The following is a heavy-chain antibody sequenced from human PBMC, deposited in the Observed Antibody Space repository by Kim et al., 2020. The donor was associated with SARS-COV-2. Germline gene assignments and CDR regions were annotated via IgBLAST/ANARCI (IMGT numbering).Heavy chain of an antibody. V-gene: IGHV4-59*01. CDR2: TSYSGDS. CDR1: GGSISTYY. D-gene: IGHD1-1*01. Sequence: SETLSLTCTVSGGSISTYYWSWVRQPPGKGLEWIGYTSYSGDSTNNASLKRRVTISLDMSKNQCSLRLSSVTAADTAIYYCARIGRQLERRNPFDVWGEG. J-gene: IGHJ3*01. CDR3: ARIGRQLERRNPFDV.